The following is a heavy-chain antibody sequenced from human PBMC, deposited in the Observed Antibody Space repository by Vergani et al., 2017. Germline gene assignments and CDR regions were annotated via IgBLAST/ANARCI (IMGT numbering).Heavy chain of an antibody. V-gene: IGHV3-21*01. J-gene: IGHJ6*02. D-gene: IGHD3-10*01. CDR3: AGAVLLGGSGSWVGYYDYGLYV. Sequence: EVQLVESGGGLVKPGGSLSLSCAASGFTFSSYSMNWVRQAPGKGLEWVSSIGITTNYIYYADTLKGRFTISRYNSRNSLYLQMNSLRAEDTAGYSCAGAVLLGGSGSWVGYYDYGLYVGGHGTTVTVSS. CDR2: IGITTNYI. CDR1: GFTFSSYS.